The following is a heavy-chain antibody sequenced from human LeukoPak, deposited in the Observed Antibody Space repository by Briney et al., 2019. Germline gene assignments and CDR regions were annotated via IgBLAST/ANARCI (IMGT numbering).Heavy chain of an antibody. CDR1: GFTVSSNY. V-gene: IGHV3-66*02. D-gene: IGHD6-6*01. CDR2: IYSGGST. CDR3: ARAARQDYYFDY. Sequence: GGSLRLSCAASGFTVSSNYMSWVRQAPGKGLEWVSVIYSGGSTYYADSVKGRFTISRDNSKNTLYLQMNSLRAEDTAVYYCARAARQDYYFDYWGPGTLVTVSS. J-gene: IGHJ4*02.